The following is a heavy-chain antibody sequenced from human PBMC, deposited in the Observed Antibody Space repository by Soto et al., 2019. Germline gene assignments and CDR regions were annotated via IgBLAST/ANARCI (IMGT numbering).Heavy chain of an antibody. Sequence: GGSLRLSCAASGFTVSSNYMSWVRQAPGKGLEGVSVIYSGVSTYYADSGKGRSTISKDNSKNTLYLQMNSLRAEDTAVYYCARDHLDAFDIWGQGTMVTVSS. CDR3: ARDHLDAFDI. V-gene: IGHV3-53*01. J-gene: IGHJ3*02. CDR2: IYSGVST. CDR1: GFTVSSNY.